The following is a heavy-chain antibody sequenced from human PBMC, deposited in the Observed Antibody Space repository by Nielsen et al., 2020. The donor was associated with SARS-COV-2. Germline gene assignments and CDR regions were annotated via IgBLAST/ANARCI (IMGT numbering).Heavy chain of an antibody. CDR1: GFTFSSYS. J-gene: IGHJ6*02. D-gene: IGHD6-13*01. Sequence: GESLKISCAASGFTFSSYSMNWVRQAPGKGLEWVSSISSSSYIYYADSVKGRFTISRDNAKNSLYLQMNSLRAEDTAVYYCASIAAADTTSYYYYGMDVWGQGTTVTVSS. CDR3: ASIAAADTTSYYYYGMDV. CDR2: ISSSSYI. V-gene: IGHV3-21*01.